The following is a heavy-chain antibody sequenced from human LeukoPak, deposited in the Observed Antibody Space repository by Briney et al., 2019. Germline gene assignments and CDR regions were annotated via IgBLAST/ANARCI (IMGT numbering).Heavy chain of an antibody. Sequence: GGSLRLSRAASGFTFSSYAMHWVRQAPGKGLEWVAVISYDGSNKYYADSVKGRFTISRDNSKNTLYLQMNSLRAEDTAVYYCARPTSGPVLMITFGGVIAGYFDYWGQGTLVTVSS. CDR2: ISYDGSNK. CDR3: ARPTSGPVLMITFGGVIAGYFDY. V-gene: IGHV3-30-3*01. J-gene: IGHJ4*02. D-gene: IGHD3-16*02. CDR1: GFTFSSYA.